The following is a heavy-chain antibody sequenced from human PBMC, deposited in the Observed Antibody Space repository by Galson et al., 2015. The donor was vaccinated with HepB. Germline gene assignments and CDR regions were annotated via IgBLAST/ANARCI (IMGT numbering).Heavy chain of an antibody. CDR2: ISDSGDST. CDR3: AKHVATTGYFDY. V-gene: IGHV3-23*01. CDR1: GFTFSSYV. J-gene: IGHJ4*02. Sequence: SLRLSCAASGFTFSSYVMTWVRQAPGKGLEWVSSISDSGDSTYFADSVKGRFAISRDNSKNTLYLQMNSLRAEDTALYYCAKHVATTGYFDYWGQGTLVTVSS. D-gene: IGHD1-1*01.